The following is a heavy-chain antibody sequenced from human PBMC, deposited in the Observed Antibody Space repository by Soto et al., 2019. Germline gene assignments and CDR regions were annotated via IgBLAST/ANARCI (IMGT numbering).Heavy chain of an antibody. D-gene: IGHD3-10*01. CDR2: IYYSGST. V-gene: IGHV4-31*03. CDR1: GDSISSGGYY. J-gene: IGHJ4*02. Sequence: SETLSLTCTVSGDSISSGGYYWSWIRQHPGKGLEWIGYIYYSGSTYYNPSLTSRVTISLDTSKNQFSLKLSSVTAADTAVYYCAREKSPMGLYFFDYWGQGTLVTVSS. CDR3: AREKSPMGLYFFDY.